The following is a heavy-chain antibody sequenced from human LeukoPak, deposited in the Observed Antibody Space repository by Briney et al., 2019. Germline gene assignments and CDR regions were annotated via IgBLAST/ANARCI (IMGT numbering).Heavy chain of an antibody. V-gene: IGHV4-34*01. CDR1: GGSFSGYY. J-gene: IGHJ4*02. D-gene: IGHD5-18*01. CDR2: INHSGST. CDR3: ARGPSRYPRGGYSYGYDGDY. Sequence: SETLSLTCAVYGGSFSGYYWSWIRQPPGKGLEWIGEINHSGSTNYNPSLKSRVTISVDTSKNQFSLKLSSVTAADTAVYYCARGPSRYPRGGYSYGYDGDYWGQGTLVTVSS.